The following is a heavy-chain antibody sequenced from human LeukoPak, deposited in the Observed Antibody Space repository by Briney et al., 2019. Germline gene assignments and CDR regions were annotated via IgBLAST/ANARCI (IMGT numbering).Heavy chain of an antibody. J-gene: IGHJ4*02. CDR1: GFTFSSYA. D-gene: IGHD6-19*01. CDR2: ISGSGGST. Sequence: PGRSLRLSCAASGFTFSSYAMSWVRQAPGKGLEWVSAISGSGGSTYYADSVKGRFTISRDNSKNTLYLQMNSLRAEDTAVYYCAKGGNQWLGRFDYWGQGTLVTVSS. CDR3: AKGGNQWLGRFDY. V-gene: IGHV3-23*01.